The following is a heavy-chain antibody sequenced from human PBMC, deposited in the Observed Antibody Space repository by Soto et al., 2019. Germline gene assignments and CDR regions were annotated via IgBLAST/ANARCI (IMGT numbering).Heavy chain of an antibody. CDR3: ASRTDYGDSLGYYYYYGMDV. V-gene: IGHV1-69*01. CDR1: GGTFSSYA. Sequence: SVKVSWKASGGTFSSYAISWVRQAPGQGLEWMGGIIPIFGTANYAQKFQGRVTITADESTSTAYMELSSLRSEDTAVYYCASRTDYGDSLGYYYYYGMDVWGQGTTVTVSS. D-gene: IGHD4-17*01. J-gene: IGHJ6*02. CDR2: IIPIFGTA.